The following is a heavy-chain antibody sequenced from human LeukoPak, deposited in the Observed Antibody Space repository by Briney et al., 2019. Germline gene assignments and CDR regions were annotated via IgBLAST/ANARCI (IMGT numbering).Heavy chain of an antibody. V-gene: IGHV4-30-2*01. D-gene: IGHD3-3*01. CDR2: IYHSGST. Sequence: SQTLSLTCTVSGGSISSGGYYWSWIRQPPGKGLEWIGYIYHSGSTYYNPSLKSRVTISVDTSKNQFSLKLSSVTAADTAVYYCARPYYDFWSGYSPFDPWGQGTLVTVSS. J-gene: IGHJ5*02. CDR1: GGSISSGGYY. CDR3: ARPYYDFWSGYSPFDP.